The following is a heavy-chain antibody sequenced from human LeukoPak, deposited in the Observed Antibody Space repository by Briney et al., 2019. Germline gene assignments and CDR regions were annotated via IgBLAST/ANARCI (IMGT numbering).Heavy chain of an antibody. CDR3: TRASGDPLDAFDI. J-gene: IGHJ3*02. CDR1: GYTITSYG. D-gene: IGHD2-21*02. V-gene: IGHV1-18*01. Sequence: EASVKVSFKASGYTITSYGISWVRQAPGQGLEWMGWLSVYNGNGNYAQKLQGRVTMTTDTSTSTAYMELRSLRSDDTAVYYCTRASGDPLDAFDIWGQGTMVTVSS. CDR2: LSVYNGNG.